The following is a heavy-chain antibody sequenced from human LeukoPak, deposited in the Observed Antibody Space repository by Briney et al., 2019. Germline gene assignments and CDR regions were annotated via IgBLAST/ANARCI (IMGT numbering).Heavy chain of an antibody. CDR1: GLTFSSYA. V-gene: IGHV3-23*01. CDR2: IKGSGGGT. CDR3: ARYTAFGDSYFNWFDP. Sequence: GGSLRLSCAAFGLTFSSYAMSWVRQAPGKGLEWVSSIKGSGGGTYYADSLKGRFTISRDNSKNTLYLQMNSLRAEDTAVYYCARYTAFGDSYFNWFDPWGQGTLVTVSS. J-gene: IGHJ5*02. D-gene: IGHD3-10*01.